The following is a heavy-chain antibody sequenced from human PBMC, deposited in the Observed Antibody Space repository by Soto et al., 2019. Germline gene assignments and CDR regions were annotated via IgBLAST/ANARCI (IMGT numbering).Heavy chain of an antibody. CDR3: ARCPGEYSSSSSWVHY. D-gene: IGHD6-6*01. CDR2: RNPNSGGT. Sequence: QVQLVQSGAEVRKPGASLKVSCKTSGYTLTGYFMHRVRQAPGKGREGMGWRNPNSGGTSYAQKFQGRVTMTREPSISTADMELSRLRSEDKAVYYCARCPGEYSSSSSWVHYWGQGTLVPVSS. CDR1: GYTLTGYF. J-gene: IGHJ4*02. V-gene: IGHV1-2*02.